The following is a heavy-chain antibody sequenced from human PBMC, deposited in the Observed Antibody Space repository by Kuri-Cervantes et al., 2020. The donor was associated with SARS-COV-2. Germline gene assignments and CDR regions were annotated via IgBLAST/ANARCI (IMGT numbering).Heavy chain of an antibody. CDR3: AKPLGYSGYDPPDY. CDR2: ISDSGGAT. J-gene: IGHJ4*02. CDR1: GFTFSSHA. V-gene: IGHV3-23*01. Sequence: GGSLRLSCAASGFTFSSHAMIWVRQAPGKGLEWVSSISDSGGATYYADSAKGRFTISRDNSKNTLSLQMNSLRAEDTAVYYCAKPLGYSGYDPPDYWGQGTLVTVSS. D-gene: IGHD5-12*01.